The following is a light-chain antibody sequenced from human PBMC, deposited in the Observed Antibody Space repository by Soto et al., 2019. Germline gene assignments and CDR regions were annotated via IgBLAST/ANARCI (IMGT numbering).Light chain of an antibody. V-gene: IGLV2-23*03. CDR2: EGS. CDR1: SSDVGSYNL. Sequence: QSALTQPASVSGSPGQSITISCTGTSSDVGSYNLVSWYQQHPGKAPKLMIYEGSKRPSGVSNRCSGSKSGNTASLTISGLQAEDEADYDCCSYAGSSAFEGDVFGTGTKLTVL. J-gene: IGLJ1*01. CDR3: CSYAGSSAFEGDV.